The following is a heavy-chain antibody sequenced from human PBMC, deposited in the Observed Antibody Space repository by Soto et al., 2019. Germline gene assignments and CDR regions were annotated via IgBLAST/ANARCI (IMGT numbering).Heavy chain of an antibody. Sequence: PGGSLRLSCAASGFTFSSYAMSWVRQAPGKGLGWVSAISGSGGSTYYADSVKGRFTISRDNSKNTLYLQMNSLRAEDTAVYYCAKDSLLWFRSPSDAFDIWGQGTMVTVS. CDR3: AKDSLLWFRSPSDAFDI. J-gene: IGHJ3*02. CDR1: GFTFSSYA. V-gene: IGHV3-23*01. CDR2: ISGSGGST. D-gene: IGHD3-10*01.